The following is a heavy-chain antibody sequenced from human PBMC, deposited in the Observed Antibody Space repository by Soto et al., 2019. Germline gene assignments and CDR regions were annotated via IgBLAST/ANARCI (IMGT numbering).Heavy chain of an antibody. Sequence: SETLSLTCTVSGGSISSYYWSWIRQPPGKGLEWIGYIYYSGSTNYNPSLKSRVTISVDTSKNQFSLKLSSVTAADTAVYYCARGVDTAMVDFDYWGQGNLVTVSS. V-gene: IGHV4-59*01. J-gene: IGHJ4*02. D-gene: IGHD5-18*01. CDR2: IYYSGST. CDR1: GGSISSYY. CDR3: ARGVDTAMVDFDY.